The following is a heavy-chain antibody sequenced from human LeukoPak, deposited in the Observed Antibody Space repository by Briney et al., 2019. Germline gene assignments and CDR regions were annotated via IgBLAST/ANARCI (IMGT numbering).Heavy chain of an antibody. Sequence: SETLSLTCAVYGGSFSGYYWSWIRQPPGKGLEWIGEINHSGSTNYNPSLKSRVTISVDTSKNQLSLKLSSVTAADTAVYYCARRDPRYCSSTSCYPTYYYYYGMDVWGQGTTVTVSS. V-gene: IGHV4-34*01. D-gene: IGHD2-2*01. CDR2: INHSGST. J-gene: IGHJ6*02. CDR3: ARRDPRYCSSTSCYPTYYYYYGMDV. CDR1: GGSFSGYY.